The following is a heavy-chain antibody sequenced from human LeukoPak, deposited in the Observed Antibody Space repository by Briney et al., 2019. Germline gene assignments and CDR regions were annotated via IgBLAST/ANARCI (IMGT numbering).Heavy chain of an antibody. V-gene: IGHV4-59*01. D-gene: IGHD4-17*01. CDR2: IYYSGST. CDR3: ARERYDYGDYSRWFDP. J-gene: IGHJ5*02. CDR1: GGSISSYY. Sequence: PSETQSLTCTVSGGSISSYYWSWIRQPPGKGLEWIGYIYYSGSTNYNPSLKSRVTISVDTSKNQFSLKLSSVTAADTAVYYCARERYDYGDYSRWFDPWGQGTLVTVSS.